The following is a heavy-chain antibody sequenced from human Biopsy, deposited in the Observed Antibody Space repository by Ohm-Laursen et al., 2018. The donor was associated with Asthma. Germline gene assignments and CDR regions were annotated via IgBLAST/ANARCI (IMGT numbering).Heavy chain of an antibody. J-gene: IGHJ6*02. CDR2: ISPVFGPT. CDR1: GGTFGNYA. V-gene: IGHV1-69*06. Sequence: SVNVSCKASGGTFGNYAISWARQAPGLGLEWMGGISPVFGPTNIAQKFQGRVTISADIFTKTAYLEVSRLRSDDTAVYYCASPSSSREILYYYYNMDIWGQGTTVTV. CDR3: ASPSSSREILYYYYNMDI. D-gene: IGHD6-13*01.